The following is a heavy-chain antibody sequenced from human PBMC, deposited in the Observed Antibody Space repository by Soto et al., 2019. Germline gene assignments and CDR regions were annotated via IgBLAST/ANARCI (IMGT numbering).Heavy chain of an antibody. V-gene: IGHV1-8*01. J-gene: IGHJ5*02. Sequence: ASVKVSCKXTGYSFTRHDINWLRQAAGQGLEWMGWMNPNSGNAVYAQKFQGRVTMTRNTSITTAYIEVTSLKSEDTAVYFCARGANNDYSRWFDPWGQGTLVTVSS. CDR3: ARGANNDYSRWFDP. CDR2: MNPNSGNA. D-gene: IGHD4-17*01. CDR1: GYSFTRHD.